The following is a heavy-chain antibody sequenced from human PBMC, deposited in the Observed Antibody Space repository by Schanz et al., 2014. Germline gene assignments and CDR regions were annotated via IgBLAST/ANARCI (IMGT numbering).Heavy chain of an antibody. CDR3: VRDAGWAFGDYHGMDV. CDR1: GYTFNNHG. J-gene: IGHJ6*02. Sequence: QVQLVQSGGEVKKPGASATVSGKASGYTFNNHGISWVRQAPGQGLEWMGWISVYHGHTNYAEKVHGRVTMTTDTSTSTAYMELRSLISDDTAVYYCVRDAGWAFGDYHGMDVWGQGTSVTVSS. D-gene: IGHD3-10*01. CDR2: ISVYHGHT. V-gene: IGHV1-18*01.